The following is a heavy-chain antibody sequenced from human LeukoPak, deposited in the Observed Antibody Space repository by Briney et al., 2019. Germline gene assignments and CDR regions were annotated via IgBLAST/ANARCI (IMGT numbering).Heavy chain of an antibody. Sequence: GESLKISCKASGYSFTNYWIGWVRPMPAKGLEWMGIIPTRDSDTRYSPSFQGQVTISADKSISTAYLQWSSLKASDTAMYYCARRYCSGSSCYLFDYWGQGTLVTVSS. V-gene: IGHV5-51*01. CDR1: GYSFTNYW. D-gene: IGHD2-15*01. CDR3: ARRYCSGSSCYLFDY. J-gene: IGHJ4*02. CDR2: IPTRDSDT.